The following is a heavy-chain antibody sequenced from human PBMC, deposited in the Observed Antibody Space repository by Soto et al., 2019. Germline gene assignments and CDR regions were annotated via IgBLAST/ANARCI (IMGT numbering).Heavy chain of an antibody. CDR3: AREGATTYYYYYGMDV. CDR2: IIPIFGTA. J-gene: IGHJ6*02. CDR1: GGTFSSYA. D-gene: IGHD1-26*01. V-gene: IGHV1-69*12. Sequence: QVQLVQSGAEVKKPGSSVKVSCKASGGTFSSYAISWVQQAPGQGLEWMGGIIPIFGTANYAQKFQGRVTITADESTSTAYMELSSLRSEDTAVYYCAREGATTYYYYYGMDVWGQGTTVTVSS.